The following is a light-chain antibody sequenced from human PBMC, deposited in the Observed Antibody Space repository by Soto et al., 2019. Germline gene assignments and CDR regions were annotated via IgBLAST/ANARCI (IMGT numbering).Light chain of an antibody. V-gene: IGKV3-20*01. CDR2: GAS. CDR1: QSVSSSY. Sequence: IVLTQSPGTLSLSPGERATLSCRASQSVSSSYLAWYEQKPGQAPRLLIYGASIRATGIPDRFSGSGSGTEFTLTISRLEPEDFAVYYCQQYGKSPGTFGQGTKVDIK. CDR3: QQYGKSPGT. J-gene: IGKJ1*01.